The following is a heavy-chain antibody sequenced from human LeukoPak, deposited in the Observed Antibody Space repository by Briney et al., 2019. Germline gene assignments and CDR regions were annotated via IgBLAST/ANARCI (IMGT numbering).Heavy chain of an antibody. D-gene: IGHD3-10*01. J-gene: IGHJ6*02. CDR3: ARDRYYGSGSSSPRDGMDV. CDR1: GYTFTNYG. CDR2: ISAYNGNT. V-gene: IGHV1-18*01. Sequence: ASVKVSCKASGYTFTNYGISWVRQAPGQGLEWMGWISAYNGNTNYAQKLQGRVTMTTDTSTSTAYMELRSLRSEDTAVYYWARDRYYGSGSSSPRDGMDVWGQGTTVTVSS.